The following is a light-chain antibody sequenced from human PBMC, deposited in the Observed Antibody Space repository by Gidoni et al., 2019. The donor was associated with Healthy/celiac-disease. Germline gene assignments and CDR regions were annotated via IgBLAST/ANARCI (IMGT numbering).Light chain of an antibody. CDR2: VVS. J-gene: IGLJ2*01. V-gene: IGLV2-14*03. CDR1: SSDVGGYNY. CDR3: SSYTSSSTLDVV. Sequence: QSALTQPASVSGSPGQSITISCTGTSSDVGGYNYVSWYQQQPGKAPKLMIYVVSNRPSGVSNRFSGSKSGNTASLTISGLQAEDEADYYCSSYTSSSTLDVVFGGGTKLTVL.